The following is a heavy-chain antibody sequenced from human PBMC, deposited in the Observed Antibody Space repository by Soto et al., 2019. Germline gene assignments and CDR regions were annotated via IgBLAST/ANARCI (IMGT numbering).Heavy chain of an antibody. J-gene: IGHJ6*02. D-gene: IGHD4-4*01. CDR3: ARDSAVPTLMWKDD. V-gene: IGHV4-59*01. CDR2: IYYSGST. CDR1: GGTISTYY. Sequence: SATLSLTCTVSGGTISTYYWNWIRQPPGKGLEWIGYIYYSGSTNYNPSLRGRAILSVDTSKSWFSLRLDSLTAADTAVYYCARDSAVPTLMWKDDWAQGTTVTVSS.